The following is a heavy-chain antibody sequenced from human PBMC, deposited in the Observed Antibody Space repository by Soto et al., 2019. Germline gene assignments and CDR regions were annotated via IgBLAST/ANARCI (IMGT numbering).Heavy chain of an antibody. D-gene: IGHD2-2*01. V-gene: IGHV4-34*01. CDR2: INHSGST. CDR3: ARVAYICSSTSCLYYYYYGMDV. CDR1: GGSFSGYY. Sequence: QVQLQQWGAGLLKPSETLSLTCAVYGGSFSGYYWSWIRQPPGKGLEWIGEINHSGSTNYNPSLKSRVTISVDTSKNQFSLKLSSVTAADTAVYYCARVAYICSSTSCLYYYYYGMDVWGQGTTVTVSS. J-gene: IGHJ6*02.